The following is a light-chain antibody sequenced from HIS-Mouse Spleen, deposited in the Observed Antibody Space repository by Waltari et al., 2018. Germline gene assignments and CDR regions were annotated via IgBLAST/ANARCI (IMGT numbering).Light chain of an antibody. V-gene: IGKV1-9*01. CDR2: AAS. J-gene: IGKJ4*01. CDR1: QGISSY. Sequence: DIKLTQSPSFLFASVGDRATITCRASQGISSYLAWYQQKPGKAPKLLIYAASTLQSGVPSRFSGSGSGTEFTLTISSLQPEDFATYYCQQLNSYPQETFGGGTKVEIK. CDR3: QQLNSYPQET.